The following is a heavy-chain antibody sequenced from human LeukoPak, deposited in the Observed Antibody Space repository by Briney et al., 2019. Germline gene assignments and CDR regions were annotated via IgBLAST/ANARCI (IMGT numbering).Heavy chain of an antibody. CDR1: GFIVSGNY. CDR2: FYSGGST. Sequence: GGSLRLSCAASGFIVSGNYMSWVRQAPGKGLEWVSVFYSGGSTHYTDSVKGRFTISRDNSKNTLYLQMNNLRAEDTAVYYCARDAITRTPGAFDIWGQGTMVTVSS. J-gene: IGHJ3*02. CDR3: ARDAITRTPGAFDI. D-gene: IGHD1-14*01. V-gene: IGHV3-66*01.